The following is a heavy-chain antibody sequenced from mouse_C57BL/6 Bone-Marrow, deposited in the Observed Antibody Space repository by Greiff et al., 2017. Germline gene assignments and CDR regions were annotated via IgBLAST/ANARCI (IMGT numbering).Heavy chain of an antibody. CDR2: SRNKANDYTT. V-gene: IGHV7-1*01. D-gene: IGHD1-1*01. J-gene: IGHJ1*03. Sequence: EVKLVESGGGLVQSGRSLRLSCATSGFTFSDFYMEWVRQAPGKGLEWIAASRNKANDYTTEYSASVKGRFIVSRDTSQSILYLQMNALRAEDTAIYYCARDATYYGSSYGGYFDVWGTGTTVTVSS. CDR3: ARDATYYGSSYGGYFDV. CDR1: GFTFSDFY.